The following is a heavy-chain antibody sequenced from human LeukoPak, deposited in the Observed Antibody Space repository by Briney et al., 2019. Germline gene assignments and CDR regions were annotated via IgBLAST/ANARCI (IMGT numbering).Heavy chain of an antibody. CDR3: ARGSLWIGGLLWFGELSGYWFDP. J-gene: IGHJ5*02. D-gene: IGHD3-10*01. Sequence: SETLSLTCTVSGGSISSSSYYWGWIRQPPGKGLEWMGGIYYSGSTYYNPSLKSRVTISVDTSKNQFSLKLSSVTAAGTAVYYCARGSLWIGGLLWFGELSGYWFDPWGQGTLVTVSS. CDR1: GGSISSSSYY. CDR2: IYYSGST. V-gene: IGHV4-39*07.